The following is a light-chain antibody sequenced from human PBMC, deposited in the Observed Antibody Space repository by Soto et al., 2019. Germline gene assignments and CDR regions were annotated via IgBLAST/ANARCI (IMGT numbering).Light chain of an antibody. J-gene: IGKJ1*01. CDR3: QQRSNWPRT. CDR1: QSVSNF. Sequence: EIMLTQSPATLSLSPGERATLSFRASQSVSNFLAWYQQRPGQPPRLLIYDASNRATGIPARFSGSGSGTDFTLTISSLEPEDFAVYYCQQRSNWPRTFGQGTKVDI. V-gene: IGKV3-11*01. CDR2: DAS.